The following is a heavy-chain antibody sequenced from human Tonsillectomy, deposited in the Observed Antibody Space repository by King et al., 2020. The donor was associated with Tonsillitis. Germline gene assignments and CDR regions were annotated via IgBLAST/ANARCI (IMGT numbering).Heavy chain of an antibody. CDR2: ISFHENTK. V-gene: IGHV3-30*04. D-gene: IGHD1-26*01. CDR3: ARDPPFSGSSEFDY. Sequence: VQLVESGGGVVQPGRSLRLSCAASGFTFSTYVMHWVRQAPGKGLEWVAVISFHENTKYYADSVKGRFTISRDNSKNTLFLQMNSLRPDDTAVYYCARDPPFSGSSEFDYWGQGTLVTVSS. J-gene: IGHJ4*02. CDR1: GFTFSTYV.